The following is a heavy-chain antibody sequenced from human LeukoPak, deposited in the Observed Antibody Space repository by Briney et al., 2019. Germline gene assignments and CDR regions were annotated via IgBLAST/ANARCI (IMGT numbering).Heavy chain of an antibody. CDR3: ARDGDYMSSTSYPTFDY. CDR2: ISSRSSHI. V-gene: IGHV3-21*01. D-gene: IGHD6-6*01. CDR1: GFTFSGSN. J-gene: IGHJ4*02. Sequence: GGSLRLSCAASGFTFSGSNMNWVRQAPRKGLEWVSSISSRSSHIYYADSVKGRFTISRDNAKKTLYLQMNSLRAEDTAVYYCARDGDYMSSTSYPTFDYWGQGTLVTASS.